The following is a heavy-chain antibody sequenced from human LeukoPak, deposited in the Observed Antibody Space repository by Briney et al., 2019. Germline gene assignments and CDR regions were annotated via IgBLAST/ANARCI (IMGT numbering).Heavy chain of an antibody. CDR1: GLTFSSYW. J-gene: IGHJ6*03. D-gene: IGHD5-12*01. Sequence: AGGSLRLSCAASGLTFSSYWMSWVRQAPGKGLELVSAISGSGGSTYYADSVKGRFTISRDNSKNTLYLQMNSLRAEDTAVYYCAKSGYSGSWYYYYYMDVWGKGTTVTVSS. CDR2: ISGSGGST. V-gene: IGHV3-23*01. CDR3: AKSGYSGSWYYYYYMDV.